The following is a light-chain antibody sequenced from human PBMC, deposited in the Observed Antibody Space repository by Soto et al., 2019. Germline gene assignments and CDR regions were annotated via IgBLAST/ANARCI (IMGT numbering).Light chain of an antibody. CDR1: QGISSY. CDR2: KAS. J-gene: IGKJ4*01. Sequence: DIQMTQSPSTLSTSVRDRVTITCRASQGISSYLAWYQQKPGKAPKLLIYKASSLESGVPSRFSGSGSGTEFTLTISSLQPDDFATYYCQQYNSYLTCGGGTKVDIK. V-gene: IGKV1-5*03. CDR3: QQYNSYLT.